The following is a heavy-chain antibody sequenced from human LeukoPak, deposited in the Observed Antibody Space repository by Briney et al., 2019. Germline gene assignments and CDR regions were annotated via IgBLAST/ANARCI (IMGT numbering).Heavy chain of an antibody. D-gene: IGHD1-1*01. CDR3: TRLSGTFGTTSRVLDS. J-gene: IGHJ4*02. CDR1: GFTFTTYA. CDR2: LSGGGEAT. Sequence: GGSLRLSCATSGFTFTTYAMGWVRHAPGTGLEWASALSGGGEATYYADSVKVRFTISRDNSKNTLSLQMNNLGAEDTAVYYCTRLSGTFGTTSRVLDSWGQGTQVTVSS. V-gene: IGHV3-23*01.